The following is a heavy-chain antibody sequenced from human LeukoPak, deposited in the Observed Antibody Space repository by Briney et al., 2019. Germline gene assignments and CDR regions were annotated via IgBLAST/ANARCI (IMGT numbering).Heavy chain of an antibody. Sequence: SETLSLTCAVYGGSFSGYYWSWIRQPPGKGLEWIGETNHSGSTNYNPSLKSRVTISVDTSKNQFSLKLSSVTAADTAVYYCASVRGYYDSSGYYRNYYYYGMDVWGQGTTVTVSS. D-gene: IGHD3-22*01. CDR1: GGSFSGYY. V-gene: IGHV4-34*01. J-gene: IGHJ6*02. CDR3: ASVRGYYDSSGYYRNYYYYGMDV. CDR2: TNHSGST.